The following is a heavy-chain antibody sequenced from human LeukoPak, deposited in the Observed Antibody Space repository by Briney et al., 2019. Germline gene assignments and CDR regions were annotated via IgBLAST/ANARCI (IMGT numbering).Heavy chain of an antibody. D-gene: IGHD3-22*01. Sequence: ASVKVSCKASGFTFTSSAVQWVRQARGQRLEWIGWIVVGSGNTNYAQKLQGRVTMTTDTSTSTAYMELRSLRSDDTAVYYCARDYHDSSGYYYDWGQGTLVTVSS. J-gene: IGHJ4*02. CDR2: IVVGSGNT. V-gene: IGHV1-58*01. CDR3: ARDYHDSSGYYYD. CDR1: GFTFTSSA.